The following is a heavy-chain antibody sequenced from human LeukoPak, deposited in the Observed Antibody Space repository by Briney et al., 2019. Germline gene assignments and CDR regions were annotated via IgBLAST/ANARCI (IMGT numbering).Heavy chain of an antibody. D-gene: IGHD2-2*01. J-gene: IGHJ5*02. V-gene: IGHV4-39*01. Sequence: SSETLSFTCTVSGGSISSSSYYWGWIRQPPGKGLEWIGSIYYSGSTYYNPSLKSRVTISVDTSKNQFSLKLSSVTAADTAVYYCARHSVVVPAAMYIWFDPWGQGTLVTVSS. CDR3: ARHSVVVPAAMYIWFDP. CDR2: IYYSGST. CDR1: GGSISSSSYY.